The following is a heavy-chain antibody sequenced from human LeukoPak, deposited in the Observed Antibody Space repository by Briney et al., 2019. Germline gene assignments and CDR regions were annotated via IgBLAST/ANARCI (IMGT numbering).Heavy chain of an antibody. CDR1: GFTFNSYW. V-gene: IGHV3-7*01. Sequence: GGSLRLSCAASGFTFNSYWMSWVRQAPGTGPEWVANIKTDGSEKYYADSVKGRFTVSRDNAKNSLYLQMNSLRAEDTAVYYCARDGGTRLKYSYGYGDYWGQGTLVTVSS. CDR3: ARDGGTRLKYSYGYGDY. J-gene: IGHJ4*02. CDR2: IKTDGSEK. D-gene: IGHD5-18*01.